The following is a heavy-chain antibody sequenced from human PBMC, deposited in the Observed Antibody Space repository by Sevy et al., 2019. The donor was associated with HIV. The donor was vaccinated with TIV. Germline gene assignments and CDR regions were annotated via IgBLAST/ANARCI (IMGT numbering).Heavy chain of an antibody. V-gene: IGHV3-23*01. CDR1: GFALRSYT. CDR2: ISATGGST. D-gene: IGHD2-21*02. Sequence: GGSLRLSCGVSGFALRSYTMNWVRQAPGKGLEWVASISATGGSTYYADSVKGRFTISRDVSKSTLYLQMNSLIAEDTAVFYCANTLQKLPFHPLYFDYWGQGTLVTVSS. J-gene: IGHJ4*02. CDR3: ANTLQKLPFHPLYFDY.